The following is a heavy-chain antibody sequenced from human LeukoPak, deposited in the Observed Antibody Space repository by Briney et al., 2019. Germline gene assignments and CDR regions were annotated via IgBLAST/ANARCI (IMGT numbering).Heavy chain of an antibody. CDR3: ASNLMVRGAFDY. J-gene: IGHJ4*02. CDR2: IYYSGST. CDR1: GGSISSYY. Sequence: TSETLSLTRTVSGGSISSYYWSWIRQPPGKGLEWIGYIYYSGSTNYNPSLKSRVTISVDTSKNQFSLKLSSVTAADTAVYYCASNLMVRGAFDYWGQGTLVTVSS. V-gene: IGHV4-59*01. D-gene: IGHD3-10*01.